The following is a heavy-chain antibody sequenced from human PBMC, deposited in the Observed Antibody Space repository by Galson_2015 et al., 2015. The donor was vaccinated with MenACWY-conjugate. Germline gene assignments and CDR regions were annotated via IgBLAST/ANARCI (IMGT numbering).Heavy chain of an antibody. Sequence: QSGAEVTKPGESLQISCKGSGSSFTNYWIAWVRQMPGKGLEWVGLIDPVNSNIRYSPSFQGQVTISADESISTAYLQWSSLKASYTAMYYCARHPPGGRGMDVWGRGTTVTVSS. J-gene: IGHJ6*02. CDR2: IDPVNSNI. CDR1: GSSFTNYW. CDR3: ARHPPGGRGMDV. D-gene: IGHD1-26*01. V-gene: IGHV5-51*01.